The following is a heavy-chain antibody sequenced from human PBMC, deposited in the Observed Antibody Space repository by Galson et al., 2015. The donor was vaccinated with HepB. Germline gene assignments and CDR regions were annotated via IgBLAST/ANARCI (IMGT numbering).Heavy chain of an antibody. CDR1: GFTFSSYA. J-gene: IGHJ4*02. CDR3: ARGDLGGGDYEKGSFGFDY. V-gene: IGHV3-30*04. D-gene: IGHD4-17*01. CDR2: ISYDGSNK. Sequence: SLRLSCAASGFTFSSYAMHWVRQAPGKGLEWVAVISYDGSNKYYADSVKGRFTISRDNSKNTLYLQMNSLRAEDTAVYYCARGDLGGGDYEKGSFGFDYWGQGTLVTVSS.